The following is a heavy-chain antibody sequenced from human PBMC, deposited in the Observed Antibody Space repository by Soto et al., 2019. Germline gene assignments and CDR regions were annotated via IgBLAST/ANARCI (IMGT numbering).Heavy chain of an antibody. J-gene: IGHJ4*02. CDR3: ARGDIVVVVAATRGLGRLAY. Sequence: QVQLQQWGAGLLKPSETLSLTCAVYGGSFSGYYWSWIRQPPGKGLEWIGEINHSGSTNYNPSLKRRVTISVDTSKYQFSLKLSSVTAADTAVYYCARGDIVVVVAATRGLGRLAYWGQGTLVTVSS. CDR2: INHSGST. CDR1: GGSFSGYY. D-gene: IGHD2-15*01. V-gene: IGHV4-34*01.